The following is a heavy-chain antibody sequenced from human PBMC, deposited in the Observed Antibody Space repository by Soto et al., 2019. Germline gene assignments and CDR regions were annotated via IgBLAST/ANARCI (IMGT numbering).Heavy chain of an antibody. CDR1: GAPVTTGSDF. J-gene: IGHJ5*01. CDR3: ARASGYSSIWLDS. CDR2: IYYSGNT. V-gene: IGHV4-61*01. Sequence: PSDALSLTCAVSGAPVTTGSDFWSCIRQPPGKGLEWLAYIYYSGNTKYNPSLKSRVTISADTSKNQFSLKLFSVTAADTALYYCARASGYSSIWLDSWGQRILVTVSS. D-gene: IGHD6-13*01.